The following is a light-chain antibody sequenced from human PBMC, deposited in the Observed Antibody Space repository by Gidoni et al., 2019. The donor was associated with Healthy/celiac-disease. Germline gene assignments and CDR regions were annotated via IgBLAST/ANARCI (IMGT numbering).Light chain of an antibody. CDR2: GAS. Sequence: EILMTHSPATLSVSPGERATLSCMARQSVSINLAWYQQKPGQAPRLLIYGASTRATGIPARFSGSGSGTEFTLTISSLQAEDFAVYYCQQYNNWPKTFGQGTKVEIK. CDR1: QSVSIN. CDR3: QQYNNWPKT. J-gene: IGKJ1*01. V-gene: IGKV3-15*01.